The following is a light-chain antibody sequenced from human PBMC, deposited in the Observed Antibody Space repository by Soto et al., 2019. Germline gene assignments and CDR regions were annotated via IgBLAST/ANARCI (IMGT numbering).Light chain of an antibody. Sequence: EIVMTQSPATLSVSPGETASLSCRASQSAGNFLAWYQQKPGQAPRLLLYYISTRATGIPARFSGSGSGTEFTLTITSLQSEDSAVYYCQQHNQWPITFGQGTRLEIK. CDR1: QSAGNF. CDR2: YIS. CDR3: QQHNQWPIT. J-gene: IGKJ5*01. V-gene: IGKV3D-15*01.